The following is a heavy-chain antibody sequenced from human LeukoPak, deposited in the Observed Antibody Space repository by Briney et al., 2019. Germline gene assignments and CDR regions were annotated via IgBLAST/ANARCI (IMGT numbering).Heavy chain of an antibody. CDR3: ARELVAAFDY. J-gene: IGHJ4*02. D-gene: IGHD5-12*01. CDR1: GGSISGGSYY. Sequence: SETLSLTCTVSGGSISGGSYYWSWIRQPAGKGLEWIGRIYTSGSTNYNPSLKSRVTISVDTSKNQFSLKLSSVTAADTAVYYCARELVAAFDYWGQGTLVTVSS. V-gene: IGHV4-61*02. CDR2: IYTSGST.